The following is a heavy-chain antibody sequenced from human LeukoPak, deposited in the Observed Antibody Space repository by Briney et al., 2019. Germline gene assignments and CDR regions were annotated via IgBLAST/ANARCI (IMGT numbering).Heavy chain of an antibody. CDR1: GGSISSYY. CDR3: ARRRVYYGSGSYMVS. CDR2: IYYSGST. Sequence: SETLSLTCTVSGGSISSYYWSWIRQPPGKGLEWIGYIYYSGSTNYNPSLKSRVTISVDTSKNQFSLKLSSVTAADTAVYYCARRRVYYGSGSYMVSWGQGTLVTVSS. D-gene: IGHD3-10*01. V-gene: IGHV4-59*08. J-gene: IGHJ5*02.